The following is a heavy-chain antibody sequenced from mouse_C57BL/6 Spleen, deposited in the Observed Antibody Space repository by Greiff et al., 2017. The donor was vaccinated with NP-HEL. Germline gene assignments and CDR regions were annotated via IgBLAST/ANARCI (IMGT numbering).Heavy chain of an antibody. CDR2: FDPNSGGT. Sequence: QVQLQQPGAELVKPGASVKLSCKASGYTFTSYWMHWVKQRPGRGLAWIGRFDPNSGGTKYNEKFKSKATLTVDKPSSTAYMQLSSLTSEDSAVSYCARTPYYYDSTSFDYWGQGTTLTVSS. V-gene: IGHV1-72*01. CDR1: GYTFTSYW. J-gene: IGHJ2*01. CDR3: ARTPYYYDSTSFDY. D-gene: IGHD1-1*01.